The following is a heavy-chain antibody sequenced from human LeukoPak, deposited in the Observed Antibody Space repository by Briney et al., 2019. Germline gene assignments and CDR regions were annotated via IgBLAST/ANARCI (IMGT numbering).Heavy chain of an antibody. V-gene: IGHV3-30*04. CDR2: ISYDGSNK. CDR3: ARGDYYDSSGSLVFDY. Sequence: GRSLRLSCAASGFTFSSYAMHWVRQAPGKGLEWVAVISYDGSNKYYADSVKGRFTISRDNSKNTLYLQMNSLRAEDTAVYYCARGDYYDSSGSLVFDYWGQGTLVTVSS. CDR1: GFTFSSYA. J-gene: IGHJ4*02. D-gene: IGHD3-22*01.